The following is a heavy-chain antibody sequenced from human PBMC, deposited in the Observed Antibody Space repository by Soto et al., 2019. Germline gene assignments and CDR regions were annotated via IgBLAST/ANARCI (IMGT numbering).Heavy chain of an antibody. V-gene: IGHV4-34*01. Sequence: QVQLQQWGAGLLKPSETLSLTCAVYGGSFSGYYWSWIRQPPGKGLEWIGEINHSGSTNYNPSLKSRVTISGDTSKNQFSLKLSSVTAADTAVYYCATRGDYYGSGSYMVAWFDPWGQGTLVTVSS. CDR2: INHSGST. CDR3: ATRGDYYGSGSYMVAWFDP. CDR1: GGSFSGYY. J-gene: IGHJ5*02. D-gene: IGHD3-10*01.